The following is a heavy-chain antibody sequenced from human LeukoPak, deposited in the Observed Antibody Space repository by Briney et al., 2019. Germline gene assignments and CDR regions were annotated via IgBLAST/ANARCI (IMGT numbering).Heavy chain of an antibody. Sequence: ASVKVSCKASGYTFTSYGISWVRQAPGQGLEWTGWISAYNGNTNYAQKLQGRVTMTTDASTSTAYMELRSLRSDDTAVYYCARDCSSTRGRCYYYMDVWGKGTTVTVSS. CDR1: GYTFTSYG. J-gene: IGHJ6*03. D-gene: IGHD2-2*01. CDR2: ISAYNGNT. CDR3: ARDCSSTRGRCYYYMDV. V-gene: IGHV1-18*01.